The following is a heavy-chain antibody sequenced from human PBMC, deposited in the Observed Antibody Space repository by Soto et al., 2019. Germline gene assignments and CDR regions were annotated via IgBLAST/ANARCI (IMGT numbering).Heavy chain of an antibody. CDR2: IIPILGIA. V-gene: IGHV1-69*04. D-gene: IGHD3-3*01. J-gene: IGHJ3*02. Sequence: ASVKVSCKASGGTFSSYTISWVRQAPGQGLEWMGRIIPILGIANYAQKFQGRVTITADKSTIIAYMELSSLRSEDTAVYYCARDQGNIKRFLGGAFAIWGQGTMVTVSS. CDR1: GGTFSSYT. CDR3: ARDQGNIKRFLGGAFAI.